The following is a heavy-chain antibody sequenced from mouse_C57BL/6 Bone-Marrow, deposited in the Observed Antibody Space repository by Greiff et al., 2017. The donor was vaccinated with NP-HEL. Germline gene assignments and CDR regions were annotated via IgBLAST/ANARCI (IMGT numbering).Heavy chain of an antibody. Sequence: EVMLVESGEGLVKPGGSLKLSCAASGFTFSSYAMSWVRQTPEQRLEWVAYISSGGDYIYYADTVKGRFTISRDNARNTLYLQMSSLKSEDAALYYCKRVYGKLYAMDYWGQGTSVTVSS. CDR1: GFTFSSYA. J-gene: IGHJ4*01. D-gene: IGHD2-1*01. V-gene: IGHV5-9-1*02. CDR2: ISSGGDYI. CDR3: KRVYGKLYAMDY.